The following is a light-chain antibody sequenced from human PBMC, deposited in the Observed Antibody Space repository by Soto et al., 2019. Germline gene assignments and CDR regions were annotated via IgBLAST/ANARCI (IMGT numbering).Light chain of an antibody. Sequence: EIVLTQSPGTLSLSPGERATLSCRASQSVSSNYLAWYQQKPGQAPRLLIYAASSRATDIPDRFSGSGSGTDFTLTISRLEPEDSAVYSCQQYGTSPHTSDQGTKLEIK. V-gene: IGKV3-20*01. CDR3: QQYGTSPHT. CDR1: QSVSSNY. J-gene: IGKJ2*01. CDR2: AAS.